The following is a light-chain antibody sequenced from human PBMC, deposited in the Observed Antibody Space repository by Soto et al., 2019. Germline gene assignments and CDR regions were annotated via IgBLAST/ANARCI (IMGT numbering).Light chain of an antibody. V-gene: IGKV1-33*01. CDR3: QQYDNLPLI. CDR1: QDIRKY. CDR2: DAS. J-gene: IGKJ5*01. Sequence: IQMTQSPSSLSASVGDRVTITCQATQDIRKYLNWYQQKPGKAPKLLIYDASSLETGVPSRFSGSGSETDFTFTISSLQPEDFATYYCQQYDNLPLIFGQGTRLDIK.